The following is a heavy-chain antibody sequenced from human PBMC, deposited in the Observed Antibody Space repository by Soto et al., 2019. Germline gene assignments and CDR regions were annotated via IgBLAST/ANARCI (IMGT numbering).Heavy chain of an antibody. CDR1: GFTFSSYA. V-gene: IGHV3-23*01. Sequence: GGSLRLSCAVSGFTFSSYAMSWVRQAPGKGLEWVSAISGSGGSAYYADSVKGRFTLSRDNSKNTLYLQMNSLRAEDTAVYYCAKDPRITMVRGVHFAYWGQGTLVTVSS. CDR2: ISGSGGSA. D-gene: IGHD3-10*01. CDR3: AKDPRITMVRGVHFAY. J-gene: IGHJ4*02.